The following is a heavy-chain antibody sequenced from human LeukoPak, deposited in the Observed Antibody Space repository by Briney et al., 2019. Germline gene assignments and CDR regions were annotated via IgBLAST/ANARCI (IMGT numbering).Heavy chain of an antibody. D-gene: IGHD6-13*01. CDR1: GGTFSSYA. V-gene: IGHV1-69*05. CDR2: IIPIFGTA. Sequence: SVKVSCKASGGTFSSYAISWVRQAPGQGLEWMGGIIPIFGTANYAQKLQGRVTMTTDTSTSTAYMELRSLRSDDTAVYYCARDQAMAAAGTFLDYYYYMDVWGKGTTVTVSS. J-gene: IGHJ6*03. CDR3: ARDQAMAAAGTFLDYYYYMDV.